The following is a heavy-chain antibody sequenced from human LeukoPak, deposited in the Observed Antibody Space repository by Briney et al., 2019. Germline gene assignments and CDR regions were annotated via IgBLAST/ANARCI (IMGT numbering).Heavy chain of an antibody. V-gene: IGHV3-74*01. D-gene: IGHD2/OR15-2a*01. CDR2: INSDGSWT. J-gene: IGHJ4*02. CDR3: VSFYETY. CDR1: GNYW. Sequence: EGSLRLSCAASGNYWMHWVRQAPGKGLVWVSHINSDGSWTSYADSVKGRFTISKDNAKNTVYLQMNSLRAEDTAVYYCVSFYETYWGRGTLVTVSS.